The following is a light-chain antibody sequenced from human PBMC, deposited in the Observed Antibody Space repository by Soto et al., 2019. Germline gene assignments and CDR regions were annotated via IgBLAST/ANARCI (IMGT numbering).Light chain of an antibody. V-gene: IGKV1-5*03. CDR3: QQYHTYPYT. J-gene: IGKJ2*01. CDR1: QSIVNL. Sequence: DIQMTQSPSTLSASVGGRVTISCRASQSIVNLLAWYQQKPGKAPKLLICKASSLESGFPSRFSGSGSGTEFTLTISSLQHDDVATYYCQQYHTYPYTFGQGTRLEIK. CDR2: KAS.